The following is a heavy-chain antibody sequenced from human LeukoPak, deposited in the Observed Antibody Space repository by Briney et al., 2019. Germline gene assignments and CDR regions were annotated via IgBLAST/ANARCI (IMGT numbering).Heavy chain of an antibody. Sequence: PEGSLRLSCAASGFTFSSYAMHWVRQAPGKGLEWVAVISYDGNNKYYADSVKGRITISRDNSKNTLYLQMNSLRTEDTAVYYCARDRCSSTSCYPYPIPDYWGQGTLVTVSS. CDR2: ISYDGNNK. D-gene: IGHD2-2*01. V-gene: IGHV3-30-3*01. CDR1: GFTFSSYA. CDR3: ARDRCSSTSCYPYPIPDY. J-gene: IGHJ4*02.